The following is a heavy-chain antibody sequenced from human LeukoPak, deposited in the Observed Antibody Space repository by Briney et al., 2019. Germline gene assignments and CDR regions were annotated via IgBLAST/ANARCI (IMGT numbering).Heavy chain of an antibody. J-gene: IGHJ4*02. CDR2: VMAIFGGV. CDR3: ARGELGDRSGFSFFDY. CDR1: RRTFDSYG. V-gene: IGHV1-69*05. D-gene: IGHD3-22*01. Sequence: ASVKVSCKAPRRTFDSYGISWVRQAPGQGLEWMGGVMAIFGGVKYGQKFQGRATITTDASTSTAYMELSSLTSEDTGIYYCARGELGDRSGFSFFDYWGQGTLVTVSS.